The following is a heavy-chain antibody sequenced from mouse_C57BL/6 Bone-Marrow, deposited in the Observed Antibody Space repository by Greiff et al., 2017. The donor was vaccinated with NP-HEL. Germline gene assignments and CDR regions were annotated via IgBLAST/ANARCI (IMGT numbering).Heavy chain of an antibody. Sequence: EVQLQQSGPELVKPGASVKISCKASGYSFTGYYMNWVKQSPEKSLEWIGEINPSTGGTTYNQKFKAKATLTVDKSSSTAYMQLKSLTSEDSAVYYCARGVFYWGQGTTLTVSS. CDR2: INPSTGGT. CDR3: ARGVFY. CDR1: GYSFTGYY. J-gene: IGHJ2*01. V-gene: IGHV1-42*01.